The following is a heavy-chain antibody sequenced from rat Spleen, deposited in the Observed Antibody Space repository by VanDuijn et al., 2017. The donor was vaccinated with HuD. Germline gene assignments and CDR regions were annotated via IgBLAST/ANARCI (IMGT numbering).Heavy chain of an antibody. CDR1: GFTFSNYH. CDR2: ISAGGGDT. Sequence: EVQLVESGGGLVQSGRSMKLSCAASGFTFSNYHMAWVRQAPTKGLEWVASISAGGGDTYYRDSVKGRFTVSRENAKSTLCLLMDSLRSEDTATYYCARQDTSGYSNWFAYWGQGTLVTVSS. J-gene: IGHJ3*01. CDR3: ARQDTSGYSNWFAY. D-gene: IGHD4-3*01. V-gene: IGHV5-25*01.